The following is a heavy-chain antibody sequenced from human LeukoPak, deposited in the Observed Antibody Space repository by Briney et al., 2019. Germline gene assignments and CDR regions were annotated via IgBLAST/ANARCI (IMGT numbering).Heavy chain of an antibody. Sequence: PSETLSLTCTVSGGSISSSSYYWGWIRQPPGKGLEWIGSIYYSGSTYYNPSLKSRVTISVDTSKNQFSLKLSSVTAADTAVYYCARPNGVAAAGKGGGYFDYWGQGTLVTVSS. CDR2: IYYSGST. CDR3: ARPNGVAAAGKGGGYFDY. CDR1: GGSISSSSYY. D-gene: IGHD6-13*01. J-gene: IGHJ4*02. V-gene: IGHV4-39*01.